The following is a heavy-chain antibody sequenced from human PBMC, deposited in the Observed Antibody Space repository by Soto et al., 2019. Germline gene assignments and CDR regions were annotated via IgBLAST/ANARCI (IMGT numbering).Heavy chain of an antibody. J-gene: IGHJ4*02. CDR1: GGSINTYY. V-gene: IGHV4-59*01. CDR2: IYYSGTT. D-gene: IGHD3-22*01. CDR3: ARERDYYDSSGYYKIFDY. Sequence: ETLSLTCTVSGGSINTYYWSWIRQPPGKGLEWVGYIYYSGTTYYNPSLKSRISISIDKSKNQFSLKLSSVTAADTAVYYCARERDYYDSSGYYKIFDYWGQGTLVTVSS.